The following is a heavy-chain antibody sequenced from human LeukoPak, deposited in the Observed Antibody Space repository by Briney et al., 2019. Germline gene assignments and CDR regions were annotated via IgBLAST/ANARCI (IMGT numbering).Heavy chain of an antibody. D-gene: IGHD3-10*01. CDR3: AREGGLWTFDY. V-gene: IGHV3-48*04. CDR2: ISSSSSTI. CDR1: GFTFSSYS. Sequence: GSLRLSCAASGFTFSSYSMNRVRQAPGKGLEWVSYISSSSSTIYYADSVKGRFTISRDNAKNSLYLQMNSLRAEDTAVYYCAREGGLWTFDYWGQGTLVTVSS. J-gene: IGHJ4*02.